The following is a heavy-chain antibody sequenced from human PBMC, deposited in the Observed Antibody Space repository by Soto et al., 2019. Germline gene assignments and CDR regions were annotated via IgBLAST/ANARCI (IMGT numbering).Heavy chain of an antibody. V-gene: IGHV1-3*01. CDR3: ARDRNIVARRSGWYPLAY. D-gene: IGHD6-19*01. CDR2: INAGNGNT. J-gene: IGHJ4*02. CDR1: GYTFTSYA. Sequence: ASVKVSCKASGYTFTSYAMHWVRQAPGQRLEWMGWINAGNGNTNYAQKLQGRVTMTTDTSTSTAYMELRSLRSDDTAVYYCARDRNIVARRSGWYPLAYWGQGTLVTAPQ.